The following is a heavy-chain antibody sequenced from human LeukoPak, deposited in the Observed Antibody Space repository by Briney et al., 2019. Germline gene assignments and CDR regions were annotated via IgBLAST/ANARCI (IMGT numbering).Heavy chain of an antibody. Sequence: GGSLRLSCAASGFTFDDYGMSWVRQAPGKGLEWVSGINWNGGSTGYADSVKGRITIARDNAKNSLYLQMNSLRDEDTALYYCARGEPAASAFGIWGQGTMVPVSS. J-gene: IGHJ3*02. V-gene: IGHV3-20*04. CDR3: ARGEPAASAFGI. CDR1: GFTFDDYG. CDR2: INWNGGST. D-gene: IGHD2-2*01.